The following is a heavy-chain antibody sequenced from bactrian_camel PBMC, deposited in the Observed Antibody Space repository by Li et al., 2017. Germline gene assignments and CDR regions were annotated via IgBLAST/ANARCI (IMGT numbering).Heavy chain of an antibody. J-gene: IGHJ4*01. CDR1: GYTFNTNY. D-gene: IGHD2*01. Sequence: QLVESGGGSVQAGGSLRLSCAVSGYTFNTNYVAWFRQSPGKEREGVAAIVAGGSSTNYADSAKGRFTISRDNAKTILYLEMNSLKPEDTAMYYCAASVGGQYCSAPYLIRAQEKGTAYRGQGTQVTVSS. V-gene: IGHV3S28*01. CDR2: IVAGGSST. CDR3: AASVGGQYCSAPYLIRAQEKGTAY.